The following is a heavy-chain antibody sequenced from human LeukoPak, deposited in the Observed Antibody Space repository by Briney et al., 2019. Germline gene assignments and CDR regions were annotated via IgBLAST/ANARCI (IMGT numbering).Heavy chain of an antibody. J-gene: IGHJ4*02. V-gene: IGHV3-23*01. D-gene: IGHD3-3*01. CDR3: AKTGAPTIFGVVLPYYFDY. CDR2: ISGSGGST. CDR1: GFTFSSYA. Sequence: GGSLRLSCAASGFTFSSYAMSWVRQAPGEGLEWVSAISGSGGSTYYADSVKGRFTISRDNSKNTLYLQMNSLRAEDSAVYYCAKTGAPTIFGVVLPYYFDYWGQGTLVTVSS.